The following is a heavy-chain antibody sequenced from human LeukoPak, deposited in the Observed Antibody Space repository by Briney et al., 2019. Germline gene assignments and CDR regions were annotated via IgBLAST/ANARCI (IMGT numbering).Heavy chain of an antibody. CDR3: ASHLGYSYGKGFDY. Sequence: PSGTLSLTCAVSGGSISSSNWWSWVRQPPGKGLEWIGEIYHSGSTNYNPSLKSRVTISVDKSKNQFSLKLSSVTAADTAVYYCASHLGYSYGKGFDYWGQGTLVTVSS. V-gene: IGHV4-4*02. J-gene: IGHJ4*02. CDR2: IYHSGST. D-gene: IGHD5-18*01. CDR1: GGSISSSNW.